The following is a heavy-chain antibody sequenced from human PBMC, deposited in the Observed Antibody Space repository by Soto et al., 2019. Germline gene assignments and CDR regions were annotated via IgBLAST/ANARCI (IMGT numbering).Heavy chain of an antibody. J-gene: IGHJ4*02. CDR1: GFTFSSYS. V-gene: IGHV3-74*01. CDR3: ARDRGWSLFDY. CDR2: TNSDGSDT. Sequence: HPGGSLRLSCAASGFTFSSYSMYWVRQAPGKGLVWVSRTNSDGSDTSYADSVKGRFTISRDNAKNTLYLQMNSLRAEDTAVYYCARDRGWSLFDYWGQGTLVTVSS. D-gene: IGHD6-19*01.